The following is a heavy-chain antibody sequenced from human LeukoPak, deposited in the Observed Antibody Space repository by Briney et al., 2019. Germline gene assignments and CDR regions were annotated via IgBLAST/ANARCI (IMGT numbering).Heavy chain of an antibody. CDR2: IYYSGST. V-gene: IGHV4-39*01. Sequence: SETLSLTCTVSGGSISSSSYYWGWIRQPPGKGLEWIGSIYYSGSTYYNPSLKSRVTISVDTSKNQFSLKLSSVTAADTAVYYCARARSGITIFGEPSYGMDVWGQGTTVTVSS. CDR1: GGSISSSSYY. J-gene: IGHJ6*02. D-gene: IGHD3-3*01. CDR3: ARARSGITIFGEPSYGMDV.